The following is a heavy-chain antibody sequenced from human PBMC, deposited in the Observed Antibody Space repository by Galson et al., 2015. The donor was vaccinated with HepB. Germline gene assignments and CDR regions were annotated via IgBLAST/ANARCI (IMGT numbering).Heavy chain of an antibody. V-gene: IGHV3-74*01. CDR2: IYSDGSTT. J-gene: IGHJ4*02. Sequence: SLRLSCAASGFTFSNHWMHWVRQAPGKGLVWVSRIYSDGSTTSYADSVKGRFTISRDNAKNTLYLQMNTLRAEDTAVYYCAKLCGGDRYYATDYWGQGTLVTVS. CDR3: AKLCGGDRYYATDY. CDR1: GFTFSNHW. D-gene: IGHD2-21*02.